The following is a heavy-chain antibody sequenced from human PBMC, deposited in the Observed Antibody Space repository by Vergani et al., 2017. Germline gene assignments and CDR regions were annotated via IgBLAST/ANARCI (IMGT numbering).Heavy chain of an antibody. CDR3: ARDLSSGWVYYYYMDV. J-gene: IGHJ6*03. D-gene: IGHD6-19*01. CDR2: INPNSGGT. Sequence: QVQLVQSGAEVKKPGASVKVSCKASGYTFTGYYMHWVRQAPGQGLEWMGWINPNSGGTNYAQKFQGRVTMTRDTSISTAYMELSRLRSDDTAVYYCARDLSSGWVYYYYMDVWGKGTTVTVSS. CDR1: GYTFTGYY. V-gene: IGHV1-2*02.